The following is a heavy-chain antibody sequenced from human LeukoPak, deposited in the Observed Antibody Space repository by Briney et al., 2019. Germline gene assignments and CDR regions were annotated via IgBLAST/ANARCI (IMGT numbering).Heavy chain of an antibody. Sequence: ASVTVSCKASGYTFTSYYMHWVRQAPGQGLEWMGIINPSGGSTSYAQKFQGRVTMTRDTSTSTVYMELSSLRSEDTAVYYCARVGYNYYDSSGYQYYFDYWGQGTLVTVSS. V-gene: IGHV1-46*01. CDR1: GYTFTSYY. J-gene: IGHJ4*02. D-gene: IGHD3-22*01. CDR2: INPSGGST. CDR3: ARVGYNYYDSSGYQYYFDY.